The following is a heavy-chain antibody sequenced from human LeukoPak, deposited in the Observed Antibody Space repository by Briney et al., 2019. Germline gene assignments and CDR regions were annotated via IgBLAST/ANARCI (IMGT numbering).Heavy chain of an antibody. D-gene: IGHD6-13*01. J-gene: IGHJ5*02. Sequence: GGSLRLSCAASGFTFSSYSMNWVRQAPGKGLEWVSSISSSSSYIYYADSVKGRFTISRDNAKNSLYLQMNSLRAEDTAVYYCARGPRSSSWYNWFDPWGQGTLVTVSS. V-gene: IGHV3-21*01. CDR2: ISSSSSYI. CDR1: GFTFSSYS. CDR3: ARGPRSSSWYNWFDP.